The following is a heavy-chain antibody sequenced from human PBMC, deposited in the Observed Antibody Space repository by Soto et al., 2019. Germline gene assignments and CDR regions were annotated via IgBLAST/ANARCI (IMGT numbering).Heavy chain of an antibody. Sequence: ASVKVSCKASGYTFTNFGITWVRQAPGQGLEWMGWISPNNGNTNYAQKLQGRVTMTTVTSTSTAYMELRSLRSDDTAVYYCARLYIVGTTMSYGMDVWGQGTTVTVSS. CDR2: ISPNNGNT. V-gene: IGHV1-18*01. J-gene: IGHJ6*02. CDR3: ARLYIVGTTMSYGMDV. CDR1: GYTFTNFG. D-gene: IGHD1-26*01.